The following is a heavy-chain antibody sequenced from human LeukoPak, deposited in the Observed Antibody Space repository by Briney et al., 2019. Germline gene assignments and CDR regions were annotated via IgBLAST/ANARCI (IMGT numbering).Heavy chain of an antibody. J-gene: IGHJ4*02. CDR3: AKDDWGIAVAGTPGFF. V-gene: IGHV3-9*01. D-gene: IGHD6-19*01. CDR1: GFTFSDYA. CDR2: ISWNGGSI. Sequence: PGGSLRLSCAASGFTFSDYAMHWVRQAPGKGLEWVSGISWNGGSIGYVDSVKGRFTISRDNAKNSLYLQMNSLTAEDTALYYCAKDDWGIAVAGTPGFFWGQGTLVTVSS.